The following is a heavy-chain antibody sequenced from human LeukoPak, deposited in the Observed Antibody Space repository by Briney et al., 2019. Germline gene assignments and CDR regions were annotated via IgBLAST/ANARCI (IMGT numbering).Heavy chain of an antibody. V-gene: IGHV1-18*04. Sequence: ASVKVSCKASGYTFTGYYMHWVRRAPGQGLEWMGWISAYNGNTNYAQKLQGRVTMTTDTSTSTAYMELRSLRSDDTAVYYCARDSYYDYVWGSYRGDYWGQGTLVTVSS. D-gene: IGHD3-16*02. CDR2: ISAYNGNT. CDR1: GYTFTGYY. CDR3: ARDSYYDYVWGSYRGDY. J-gene: IGHJ4*02.